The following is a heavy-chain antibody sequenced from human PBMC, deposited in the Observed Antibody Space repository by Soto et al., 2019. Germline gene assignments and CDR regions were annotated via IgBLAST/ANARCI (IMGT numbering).Heavy chain of an antibody. CDR3: ARDRSYYDGPSAFDI. V-gene: IGHV3-30-3*01. Sequence: QVQLVESGGGVVQPGRSLRLSCAASGFTFSSYAMHWVRQAPGKGLEWVAVISYDGSNKYYADSVKGRFTISRDNSKNTLYLQMNSLRAEDTAVYYFARDRSYYDGPSAFDIWGQGTMVTVSS. J-gene: IGHJ3*02. D-gene: IGHD3-22*01. CDR2: ISYDGSNK. CDR1: GFTFSSYA.